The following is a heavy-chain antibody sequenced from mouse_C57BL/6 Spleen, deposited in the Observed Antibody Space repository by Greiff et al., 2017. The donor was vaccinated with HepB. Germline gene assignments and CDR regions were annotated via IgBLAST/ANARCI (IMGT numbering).Heavy chain of an antibody. CDR2: IYPGDGDT. CDR3: ARGYDYDRAWFAD. J-gene: IGHJ3*01. Sequence: QVQLQQSGAELVKPGASVKISCTASGYAFSSYCMNWVKQRPGKGLEWIGQIYPGDGDTNYNGKFKGKATLTADKSSSTAYMQLSSLTSEDAAVYFCARGYDYDRAWFADWGQGTLVTVSA. D-gene: IGHD2-4*01. CDR1: GYAFSSYC. V-gene: IGHV1-80*01.